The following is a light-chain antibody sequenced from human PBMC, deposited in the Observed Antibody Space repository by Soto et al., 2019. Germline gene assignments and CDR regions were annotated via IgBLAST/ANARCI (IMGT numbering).Light chain of an antibody. CDR1: QSLLHRRGYNY. J-gene: IGKJ2*01. V-gene: IGKV2-28*01. Sequence: DIVMTQSPLSLPVTPGEPASISCRSSQSLLHRRGYNYLDWYLQKPGQSPQLLIYLSSSRASGVPDRFSGSGSGTDFTLKISRVEAEDVGVYYCMQALQTPYTFGQGTKLEIK. CDR2: LSS. CDR3: MQALQTPYT.